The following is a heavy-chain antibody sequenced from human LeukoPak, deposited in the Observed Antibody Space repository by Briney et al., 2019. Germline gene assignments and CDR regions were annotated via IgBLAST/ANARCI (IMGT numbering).Heavy chain of an antibody. J-gene: IGHJ4*02. CDR2: INSDGSST. D-gene: IGHD2/OR15-2a*01. CDR3: ASSHPLDYFLDY. V-gene: IGHV3-74*01. Sequence: GGSLRLSCAASGFTFSIYWMHWVRQAPGKGLVWVSRINSDGSSTSYADSVKGRFTISRDNAKNTLYLQMDSLRAEDTAVYYCASSHPLDYFLDYWGQGTLVTVSS. CDR1: GFTFSIYW.